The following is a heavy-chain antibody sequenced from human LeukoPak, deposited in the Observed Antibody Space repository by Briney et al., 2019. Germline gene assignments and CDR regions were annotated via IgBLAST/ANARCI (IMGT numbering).Heavy chain of an antibody. CDR3: AEQGTE. CDR2: INQDGSEK. V-gene: IGHV3-7*01. CDR1: GLTISTFW. D-gene: IGHD7-27*01. J-gene: IGHJ4*02. Sequence: PGGSLRLSCAASGLTISTFWMDWGRQAPGKGLEWVANINQDGSEKYYMDSVKGRFTISRDNAKNSLYLQMNSLRAEDTAVYYCAEQGTEWGQGTLVTVSS.